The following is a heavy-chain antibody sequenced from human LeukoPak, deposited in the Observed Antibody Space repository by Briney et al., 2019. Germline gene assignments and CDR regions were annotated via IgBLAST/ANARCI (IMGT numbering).Heavy chain of an antibody. D-gene: IGHD1-26*01. Sequence: SETLSLTCTVSGGSISSYYWSWIRQPPGKGLEWIGYIYYSGSTNYNPSLKSRVTISVDTSKNQFSLKLSSVTAADTAVYYCARNPGSYMGSYYFDYWGQGTLVTVSS. V-gene: IGHV4-59*08. CDR3: ARNPGSYMGSYYFDY. J-gene: IGHJ4*02. CDR1: GGSISSYY. CDR2: IYYSGST.